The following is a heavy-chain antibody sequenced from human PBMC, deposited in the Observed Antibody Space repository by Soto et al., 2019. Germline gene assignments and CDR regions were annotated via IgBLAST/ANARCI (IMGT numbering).Heavy chain of an antibody. D-gene: IGHD5-18*01. Sequence: QVQLVQSGAEVKKPGSSVKVSCKASGGTFSSYAISWVRQAPGQGLEWMGGIIPIFGTANYAQKFQGRVTITADESTSTADMELSSLRSEDTAVYYCARGARDTAMVTNWYFDLWGRGTLVTVSS. CDR3: ARGARDTAMVTNWYFDL. J-gene: IGHJ2*01. V-gene: IGHV1-69*01. CDR2: IIPIFGTA. CDR1: GGTFSSYA.